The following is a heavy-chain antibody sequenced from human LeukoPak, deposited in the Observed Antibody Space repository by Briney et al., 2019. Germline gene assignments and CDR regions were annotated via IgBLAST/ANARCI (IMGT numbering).Heavy chain of an antibody. J-gene: IGHJ3*02. CDR2: FDPEVGKT. CDR1: GYTLTELS. D-gene: IGHD4-17*01. CDR3: AREGTTVTGYAFDI. Sequence: ASVKVSCKVSGYTLTELSMHWVRQAPGKGLEWMGGFDPEVGKTIYAQKFQGRVTMTEDTSTDTAYMELSSLRSEDTAVYYCAREGTTVTGYAFDIWGQGTMVTVSS. V-gene: IGHV1-24*01.